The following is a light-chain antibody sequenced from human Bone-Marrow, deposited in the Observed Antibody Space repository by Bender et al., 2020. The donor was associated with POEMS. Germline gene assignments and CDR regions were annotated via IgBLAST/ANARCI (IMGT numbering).Light chain of an antibody. CDR1: SSDVGSYNL. J-gene: IGLJ1*01. Sequence: QSALTQPASVSGSPGQSITISCTGTSSDVGSYNLVSWYQQHPGKAPKLMIYEGSKRPSGVSNRFSGSKSGNTASLTISGLQAEDEADYYCSSYISRTTLYVFGGGTKVTVL. CDR2: EGS. V-gene: IGLV2-14*02. CDR3: SSYISRTTLYV.